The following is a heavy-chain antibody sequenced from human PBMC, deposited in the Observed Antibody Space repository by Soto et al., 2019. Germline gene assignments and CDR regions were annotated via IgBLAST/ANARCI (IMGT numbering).Heavy chain of an antibody. CDR3: AVDYYDSSGYYDYYYGMDV. Sequence: GESLKISCKGSGYSFTSYWISWVRQMPGKGLEWMGRIDPSDSYTNYSPSFQGHVTISADKSISTAYLQWSSLKASDTAMYYCAVDYYDSSGYYDYYYGMDVWGQGTTVTVSS. D-gene: IGHD3-22*01. CDR1: GYSFTSYW. V-gene: IGHV5-10-1*01. CDR2: IDPSDSYT. J-gene: IGHJ6*02.